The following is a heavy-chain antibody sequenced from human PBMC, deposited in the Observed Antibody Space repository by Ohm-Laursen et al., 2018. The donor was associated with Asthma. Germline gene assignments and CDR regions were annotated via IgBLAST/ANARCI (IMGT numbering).Heavy chain of an antibody. J-gene: IGHJ4*02. CDR1: GFSFSSYG. CDR2: ISYDGSAQ. Sequence: SLRLSCAASGFSFSSYGMHWVRQAPGKGLEWVSLISYDGSAQYYADSVKGRFTLSRDNSKNTLYLQMNSLRAEDTAVYFCARDSGSHYFDYWGQGALVTVSS. V-gene: IGHV3-30*03. D-gene: IGHD1-26*01. CDR3: ARDSGSHYFDY.